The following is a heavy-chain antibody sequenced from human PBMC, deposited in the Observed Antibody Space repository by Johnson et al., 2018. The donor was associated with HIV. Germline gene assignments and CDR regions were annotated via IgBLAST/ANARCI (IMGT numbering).Heavy chain of an antibody. D-gene: IGHD4-23*01. V-gene: IGHV3-23*04. CDR2: ISGSGDST. J-gene: IGHJ3*01. Sequence: VQLVESGGGLVQPGGSLRLSCAASGFTFNNYAMSWVRQAPGKGLHWVSSISGSGDSTYYADSVKGRFTISRDNSKNMLYLQMNSLRAEDTAIYYCAKDRGVVRPDAFDVWGQGTLVTVSS. CDR3: AKDRGVVRPDAFDV. CDR1: GFTFNNYA.